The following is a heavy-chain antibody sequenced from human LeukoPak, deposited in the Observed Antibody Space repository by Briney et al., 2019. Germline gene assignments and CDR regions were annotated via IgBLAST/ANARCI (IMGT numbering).Heavy chain of an antibody. Sequence: GGSLRLSCAASGFAFSSYAMSWVRQAPGKGLEWVSAISGSGGSTYYADSVKGRFTISRDNSKNTLYLQMNSPRAEDTAVYYCAKDEINYYDHDAFDIWGQGTMVTVSS. V-gene: IGHV3-23*01. J-gene: IGHJ3*02. D-gene: IGHD3-22*01. CDR3: AKDEINYYDHDAFDI. CDR2: ISGSGGST. CDR1: GFAFSSYA.